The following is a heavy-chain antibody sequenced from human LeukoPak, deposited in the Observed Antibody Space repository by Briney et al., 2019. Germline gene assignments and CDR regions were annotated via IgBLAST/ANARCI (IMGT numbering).Heavy chain of an antibody. Sequence: GGSLRLSCAATGFTFRIYWVHWVRQAPGKGLVWVSSINSDGSSTSYADSVKGRFTISRDNAKNTLYLQMNTLRAEDTAVYYCASLDFWGQGTPVPVSS. CDR3: ASLDF. CDR2: INSDGSST. V-gene: IGHV3-74*01. CDR1: GFTFRIYW. J-gene: IGHJ4*02.